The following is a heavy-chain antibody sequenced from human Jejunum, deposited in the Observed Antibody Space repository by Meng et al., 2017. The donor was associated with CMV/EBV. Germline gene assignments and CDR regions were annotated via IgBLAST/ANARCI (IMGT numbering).Heavy chain of an antibody. J-gene: IGHJ4*02. Sequence: TESRNRVRQAQGKELEGVSLISRRINYKNYQESVKGRFTISRDNSANSLYLQMDSLRTEDTGIYYGARGRKSCNNVNGHPYYFDYWGQGALVTVSS. CDR3: ARGRKSCNNVNGHPYYFDY. CDR2: ISRRINYK. D-gene: IGHD2/OR15-2a*01. V-gene: IGHV3-21*01. CDR1: TES.